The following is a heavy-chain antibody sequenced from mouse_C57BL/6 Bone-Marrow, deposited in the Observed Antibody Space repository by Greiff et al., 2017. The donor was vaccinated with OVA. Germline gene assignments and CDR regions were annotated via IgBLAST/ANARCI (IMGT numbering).Heavy chain of an antibody. CDR1: GFTFSDFY. Sequence: DVHLVESGGGLVPPGGSLKLSCAASGFTFSDFYMYWIRQTPEKRLEWVAYISNGGGSTYYPDTVKGRFTISRDNAKNTLYLQMSRLKSEDTAMYYCARLDAMDYWGQGTSVTVSS. V-gene: IGHV5-12*01. CDR2: ISNGGGST. CDR3: ARLDAMDY. J-gene: IGHJ4*01.